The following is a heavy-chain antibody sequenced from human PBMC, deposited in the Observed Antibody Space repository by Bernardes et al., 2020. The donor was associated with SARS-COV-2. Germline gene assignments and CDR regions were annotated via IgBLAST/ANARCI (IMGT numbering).Heavy chain of an antibody. D-gene: IGHD6-19*01. CDR3: ARRGEQWLVRASTFYYYGMDV. V-gene: IGHV1-18*01. Sequence: ASVKVSCMASGYTFTSYGISWVRQAPGQGLEWMGWISAYNGNTNYAQKLQGRVTMTTDTSTSTAYMELRSLRSDDTAVYYCARRGEQWLVRASTFYYYGMDVWGQGTTVTVSS. CDR1: GYTFTSYG. CDR2: ISAYNGNT. J-gene: IGHJ6*02.